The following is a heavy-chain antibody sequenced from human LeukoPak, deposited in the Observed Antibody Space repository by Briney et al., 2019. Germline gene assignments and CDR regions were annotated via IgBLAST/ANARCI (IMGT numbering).Heavy chain of an antibody. J-gene: IGHJ4*02. Sequence: ASVKVSCKASGYTFTMYGMNWVRQAPGQGLEWMGWINTNTGNPTYAQGFTGRFVFSSDTSVSTAYLQISSLKAEDTAVYYCARGIFNYDSSGYYWGQGTLVTVSS. V-gene: IGHV7-4-1*02. D-gene: IGHD3-22*01. CDR3: ARGIFNYDSSGYY. CDR1: GYTFTMYG. CDR2: INTNTGNP.